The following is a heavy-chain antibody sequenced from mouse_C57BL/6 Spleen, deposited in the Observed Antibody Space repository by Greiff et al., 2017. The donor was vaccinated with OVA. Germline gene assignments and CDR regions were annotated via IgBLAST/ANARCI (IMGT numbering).Heavy chain of an antibody. V-gene: IGHV1-80*01. D-gene: IGHD4-1*01. CDR1: GYAFSSYW. CDR3: ARTGTWGYFDV. Sequence: VKLQESGAELVKPGASVKISCKASGYAFSSYWMNWVKQRPGKGLEWIGQIYPGDGDTNYNGKFKGKATLTADKSSSTAYMQLSSLTSEDSAVYCCARTGTWGYFDVWGTGTTVTVSS. CDR2: IYPGDGDT. J-gene: IGHJ1*03.